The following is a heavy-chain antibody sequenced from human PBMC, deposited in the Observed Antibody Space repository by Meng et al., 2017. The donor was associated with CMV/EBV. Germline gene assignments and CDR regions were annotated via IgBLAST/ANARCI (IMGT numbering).Heavy chain of an antibody. J-gene: IGHJ4*02. V-gene: IGHV3-21*01. D-gene: IGHD3-16*01. Sequence: GESLKISRAASGFTFSSYSMNWVRQAPGKGLEWVSSISSSSSYIYYADSVKGRFTISRDNAKNSLYLQMNSLRAEDTAVYYCARDLGFDYWGQGTLVTVSS. CDR3: ARDLGFDY. CDR1: GFTFSSYS. CDR2: ISSSSSYI.